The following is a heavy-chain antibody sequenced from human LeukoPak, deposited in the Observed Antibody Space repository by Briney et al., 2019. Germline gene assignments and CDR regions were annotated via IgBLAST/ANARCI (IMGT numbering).Heavy chain of an antibody. V-gene: IGHV4-30-4*08. CDR3: ARDKVGDSNFDY. J-gene: IGHJ4*02. CDR1: GGSISSGDYY. D-gene: IGHD3-16*01. Sequence: SETLSLTCTVSGGSISSGDYYWGWIRQPPGKGLEWIGYIYYSGSTYYNPSLKSRVTISVDTSKNQFSLKLSSVTAADTAVYYCARDKVGDSNFDYWGQGTLVTVSS. CDR2: IYYSGST.